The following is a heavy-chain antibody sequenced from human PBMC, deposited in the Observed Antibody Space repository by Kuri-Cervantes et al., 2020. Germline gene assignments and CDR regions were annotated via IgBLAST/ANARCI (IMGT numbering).Heavy chain of an antibody. CDR1: GGSISSGGYY. Sequence: LRLSCTVSGGSISSGGYYWSWIRQHPGKGLEWIGYIYYSGSTYYNPSLKSRVTISVDTSKNQFSLKLSSVTAADTAVYYCARDSADLYYFDYWGQGTLVTVSS. CDR2: IYYSGST. CDR3: ARDSADLYYFDY. V-gene: IGHV4-31*03. J-gene: IGHJ4*02.